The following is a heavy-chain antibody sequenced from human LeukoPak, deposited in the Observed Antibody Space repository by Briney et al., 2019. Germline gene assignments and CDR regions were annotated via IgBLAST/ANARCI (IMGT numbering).Heavy chain of an antibody. V-gene: IGHV1-2*02. D-gene: IGHD6-19*01. J-gene: IGHJ3*02. Sequence: ASVKVSCKASGYTFTGYYMHWVRQAPGQGLEWMGWINPNSGGTNYAQKFQGRVTMTRDTSISTAYVELSRLRSDDTAVYYCARVGIAVAQDAFDIWGQGTMVTVSS. CDR2: INPNSGGT. CDR3: ARVGIAVAQDAFDI. CDR1: GYTFTGYY.